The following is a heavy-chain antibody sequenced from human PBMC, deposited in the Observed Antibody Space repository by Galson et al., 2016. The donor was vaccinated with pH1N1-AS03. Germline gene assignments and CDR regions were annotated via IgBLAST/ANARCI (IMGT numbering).Heavy chain of an antibody. V-gene: IGHV1-46*01. D-gene: IGHD4/OR15-4a*01. Sequence: SVKVSCKASGYTFTSYYIHWVRQAPGQGREWMGIINPSDGNTNYAQRFQGGVTMTRDTSTSTVYMELSSLRSDDTAVYYCARVSAGLTGYYYAMDVWGQGTTVTVSS. CDR1: GYTFTSYY. CDR3: ARVSAGLTGYYYAMDV. CDR2: INPSDGNT. J-gene: IGHJ6*02.